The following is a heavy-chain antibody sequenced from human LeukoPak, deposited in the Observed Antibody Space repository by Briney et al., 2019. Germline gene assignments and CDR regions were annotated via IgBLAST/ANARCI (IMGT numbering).Heavy chain of an antibody. V-gene: IGHV3-30*02. D-gene: IGHD2-21*02. CDR3: AKGPRVGVVTYDY. Sequence: GGSLRLSCAASGFTFSSYGMHWVRQAPGKGLEWVAFIRYDGSNKYYADSVKGRFTISRDNSKNTLYLQMKSLRAEDTAVYYCAKGPRVGVVTYDYWGQGTLVTVSS. CDR1: GFTFSSYG. CDR2: IRYDGSNK. J-gene: IGHJ4*02.